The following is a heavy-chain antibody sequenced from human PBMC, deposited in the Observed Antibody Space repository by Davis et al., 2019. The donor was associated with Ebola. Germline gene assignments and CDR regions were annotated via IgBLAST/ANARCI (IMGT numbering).Heavy chain of an antibody. Sequence: GESLKISCAASGFTFSTYGMNWVRQAPGKGLEWVSYISGTGSTIYYADSVRGRFTISRDNAQNSLFLQINSLGDEDTAVYYCARDFNRDYYDTSAYFDYWGQGTLVTVSS. D-gene: IGHD3-22*01. V-gene: IGHV3-48*02. CDR3: ARDFNRDYYDTSAYFDY. J-gene: IGHJ4*02. CDR1: GFTFSTYG. CDR2: ISGTGSTI.